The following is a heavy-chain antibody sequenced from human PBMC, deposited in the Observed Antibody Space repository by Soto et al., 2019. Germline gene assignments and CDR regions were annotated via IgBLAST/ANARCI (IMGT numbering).Heavy chain of an antibody. CDR1: GVSVGGNC. CDR3: ARGPNSDC. J-gene: IGHJ4*02. CDR2: IYSGGNP. V-gene: IGHV3-53*01. Sequence: EERLVQSGGGLVQPGGSLRLSCAAYGVSVGGNCMRWVRQAPGKGLELVSLIYSGGNPFYADSMKGRFTLARDNSNNMLYLLMDSLRAEDTAVYYCARGPNSDCWGQGTLVIVSS. D-gene: IGHD2-21*01.